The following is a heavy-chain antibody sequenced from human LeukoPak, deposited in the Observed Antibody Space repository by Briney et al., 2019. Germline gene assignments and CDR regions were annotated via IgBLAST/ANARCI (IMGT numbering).Heavy chain of an antibody. V-gene: IGHV4-31*03. Sequence: PSETLSLTCTVSGGSISSDGHYWTWIRQHPGRGLEWIGYIYYSGSTYYNPSLQGRGTISVDTSRYQFSLRLSSVTAADTAVYYYARGRYYGSGTLYFDYWGQGILVTVSS. CDR1: GGSISSDGHY. J-gene: IGHJ4*02. CDR2: IYYSGST. CDR3: ARGRYYGSGTLYFDY. D-gene: IGHD3-10*01.